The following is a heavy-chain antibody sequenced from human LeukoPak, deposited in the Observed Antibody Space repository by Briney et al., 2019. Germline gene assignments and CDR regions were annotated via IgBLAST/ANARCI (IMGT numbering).Heavy chain of an antibody. CDR1: GASINNNF. CDR2: IYSSGSA. D-gene: IGHD3-22*01. CDR3: ARHRDYYDT. V-gene: IGHV4-59*08. Sequence: SETLSLTCTVSGASINNNFWTWIRQPPGKGLEWIGYIYSSGSAKYNPSLRIRVIISGDTSKNQISLNLTSVTAADTALYFCARHRDYYDTWGHGTLVTVSS. J-gene: IGHJ4*01.